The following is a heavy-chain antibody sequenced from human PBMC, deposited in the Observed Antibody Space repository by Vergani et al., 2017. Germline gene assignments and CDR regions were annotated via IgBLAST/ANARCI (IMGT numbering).Heavy chain of an antibody. Sequence: EVLLVESGGGLVQPGESLRLSCTASGFTFSDFWMTWVRQAPGKGLEWVANIKQDGSEKYYVDSVKGRFTISRNNAKNSLYLQMNSLRAEDTAVYYCARESGAYDYWGQGTLVTVYS. CDR1: GFTFSDFW. J-gene: IGHJ4*02. D-gene: IGHD1-26*01. CDR3: ARESGAYDY. CDR2: IKQDGSEK. V-gene: IGHV3-7*01.